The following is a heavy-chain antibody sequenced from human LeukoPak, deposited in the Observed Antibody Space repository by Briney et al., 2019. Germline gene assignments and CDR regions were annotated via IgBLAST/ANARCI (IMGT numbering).Heavy chain of an antibody. CDR2: IYYSGST. Sequence: SETLSLTCTVSGGSINSYYWSWIRQPPGKGLEWIGYIYYSGSTNYNPSLKSRVTISVDTSKNQFSLKLSSVTAADTAVYYCARVEGYSYGVDYWGQGTLVTVSS. V-gene: IGHV4-59*01. CDR3: ARVEGYSYGVDY. CDR1: GGSINSYY. D-gene: IGHD5-18*01. J-gene: IGHJ4*02.